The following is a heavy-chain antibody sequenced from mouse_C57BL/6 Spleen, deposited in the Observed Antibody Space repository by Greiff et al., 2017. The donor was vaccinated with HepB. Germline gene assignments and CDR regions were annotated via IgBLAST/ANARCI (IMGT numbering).Heavy chain of an antibody. CDR3: ARGLECYYAMDY. CDR2: IDPSDSYT. Sequence: QVQLQQSGAELVKPGASVKLSCKASGYTFTSYWMQWVKQRPGQGLEWIGEIDPSDSYTNYNQKFKGKATLTVDTSSSTAYMQLSSLTSEDSAVYYCARGLECYYAMDYWGQGTSVTVSS. CDR1: GYTFTSYW. J-gene: IGHJ4*01. D-gene: IGHD4-1*01. V-gene: IGHV1-50*01.